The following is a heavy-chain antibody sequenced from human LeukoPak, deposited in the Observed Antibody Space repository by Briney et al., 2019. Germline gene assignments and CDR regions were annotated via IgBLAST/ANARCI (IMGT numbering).Heavy chain of an antibody. Sequence: GGSLRLSCAASGFTFSSYWMNWVRQAPGKGLEWVANIKRDGSEKYYVDSVKGRFTISRDNAKNSLYLQMNSLRAEDTAVYYCARDLRIAAAGTGYWGQGTLVTVSS. CDR2: IKRDGSEK. CDR1: GFTFSSYW. V-gene: IGHV3-7*01. J-gene: IGHJ4*02. D-gene: IGHD6-13*01. CDR3: ARDLRIAAAGTGY.